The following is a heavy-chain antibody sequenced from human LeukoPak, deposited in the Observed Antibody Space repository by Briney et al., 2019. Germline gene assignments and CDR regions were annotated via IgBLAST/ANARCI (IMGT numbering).Heavy chain of an antibody. CDR1: GYTFTGYY. V-gene: IGHV1-2*02. D-gene: IGHD1-26*01. Sequence: ASVKVSCKASGYTFTGYYMHWVRQAPGQGLEWMGWINPNSGGTNYAQKFQGRVTMTRDTSISTAYMELSRLRSDDTAVYYCARDWGYSGSYYDAFDIWGQGKMVTVSS. CDR3: ARDWGYSGSYYDAFDI. CDR2: INPNSGGT. J-gene: IGHJ3*02.